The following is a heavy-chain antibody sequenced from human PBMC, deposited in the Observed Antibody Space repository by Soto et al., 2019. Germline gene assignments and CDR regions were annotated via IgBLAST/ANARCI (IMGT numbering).Heavy chain of an antibody. D-gene: IGHD6-19*01. Sequence: QVQLVESGGGVVQPGGSLRLSCAASGFTFSSYAMHWVRQAPGKGLEWVATISSDGSIEYYADSVKGRFTVSRDNSENTLHLPMRSLRPEDAALFYCARLDNFSSGWSWGRGTLVTVSS. CDR2: ISSDGSIE. CDR3: ARLDNFSSGWS. V-gene: IGHV3-30*14. J-gene: IGHJ4*02. CDR1: GFTFSSYA.